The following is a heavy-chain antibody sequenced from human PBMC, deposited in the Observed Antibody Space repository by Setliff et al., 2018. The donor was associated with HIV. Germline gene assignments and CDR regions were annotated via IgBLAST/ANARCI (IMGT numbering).Heavy chain of an antibody. J-gene: IGHJ4*02. V-gene: IGHV3-74*01. D-gene: IGHD5-12*01. CDR2: VNRDGSST. Sequence: PGGSLRLSCAASGFTFSSYWMSWVRQAPGKGLVWVSRVNRDGSSTTYADSVKDRFTISRDNAKNTLYLQMNSLRAEDTGVYYCHSGYDTEEQSYFDYWGQGTLVTVSS. CDR3: HSGYDTEEQSYFDY. CDR1: GFTFSSYW.